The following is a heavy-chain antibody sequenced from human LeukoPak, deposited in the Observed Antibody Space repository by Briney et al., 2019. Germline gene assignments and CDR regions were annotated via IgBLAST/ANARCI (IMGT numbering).Heavy chain of an antibody. Sequence: SQTLSLTCTVSGGSISSGGYYWSWIRQHPGKGLEWIGYIYYSGSTYYNPSLKSRVTISVDTSKNQFSLKLSSVTAADTAVYYCAREATARDFWSGYYRSYYYYYYMDVWGKGTTVTVSS. V-gene: IGHV4-31*03. D-gene: IGHD3-3*01. J-gene: IGHJ6*03. CDR3: AREATARDFWSGYYRSYYYYYYMDV. CDR2: IYYSGST. CDR1: GGSISSGGYY.